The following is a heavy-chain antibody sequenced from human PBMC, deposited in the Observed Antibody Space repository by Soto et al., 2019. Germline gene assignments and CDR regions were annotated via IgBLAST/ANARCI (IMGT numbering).Heavy chain of an antibody. Sequence: KPSETLYLTCAVSGGAISRGGYAWSWIRQPPGKGLEWIGYIYHSGSTYYNPSLKSRVTISVDRSKNQFSLKLSSVTAADTAVYYCARGGQLLPHLTLRWFDPWGQGTLVTVSS. CDR1: GGAISRGGYA. D-gene: IGHD2-15*01. J-gene: IGHJ5*02. V-gene: IGHV4-30-2*01. CDR2: IYHSGST. CDR3: ARGGQLLPHLTLRWFDP.